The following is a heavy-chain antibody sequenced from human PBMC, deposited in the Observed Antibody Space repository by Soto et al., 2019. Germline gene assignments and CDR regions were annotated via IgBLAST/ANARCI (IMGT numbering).Heavy chain of an antibody. Sequence: SLRLSCAASGFTFSSYAMSWVRQAPGKGLEWVSAMSGSGGSIYYAASVKGRFTISRDNSKNTLYLQMNSLRAEDTAVYYCAKEDWINWDYFDYWGQGTPVTVSS. CDR1: GFTFSSYA. CDR3: AKEDWINWDYFDY. CDR2: MSGSGGSI. J-gene: IGHJ4*02. V-gene: IGHV3-23*01. D-gene: IGHD7-27*01.